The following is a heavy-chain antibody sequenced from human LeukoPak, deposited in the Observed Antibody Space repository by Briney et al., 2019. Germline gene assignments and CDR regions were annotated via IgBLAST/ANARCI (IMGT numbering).Heavy chain of an antibody. CDR3: ARDHDGDFDY. Sequence: GGSLRLSCAASGFTVSSYSMNWVRQAPGKGLEWVSYISSSSSTIYYADSVKGRFTISRDNAKNTLYLQMNSLRAEDTAVYYCARDHDGDFDYWDQGTLVTVSS. J-gene: IGHJ4*02. V-gene: IGHV3-48*01. CDR2: ISSSSSTI. CDR1: GFTVSSYS.